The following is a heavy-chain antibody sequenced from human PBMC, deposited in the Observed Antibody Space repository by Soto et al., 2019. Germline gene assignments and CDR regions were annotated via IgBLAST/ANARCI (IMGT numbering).Heavy chain of an antibody. J-gene: IGHJ6*02. CDR2: MYNTGST. V-gene: IGHV4-59*01. Sequence: PSGTLSLTCTVSGGSISIYYWSWIRQPQGKGLEWIGYMYNTGSTIYNPSLKSRVTISVDTSKNQFSLKLNSVTAADTAVYYCARDLWGYCGADCYPLDVWGQGTTVTVS. CDR3: ARDLWGYCGADCYPLDV. CDR1: GGSISIYY. D-gene: IGHD2-21*02.